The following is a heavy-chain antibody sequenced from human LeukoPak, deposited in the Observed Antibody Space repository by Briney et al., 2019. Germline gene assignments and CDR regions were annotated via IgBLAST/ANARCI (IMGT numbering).Heavy chain of an antibody. V-gene: IGHV4-39*07. CDR1: RDSISRSSYY. CDR3: ARRFSRRPLAAVGFDP. D-gene: IGHD6-13*01. Sequence: PSETLSLTCTVSRDSISRSSYYWGWIRQPPGKGLEWIGNVHWTGTPNYNPSLKSRVTISVDTSKNQFSLKLSSVTAADTAVYYCARRFSRRPLAAVGFDPWGQGTLVAVSS. J-gene: IGHJ5*02. CDR2: VHWTGTP.